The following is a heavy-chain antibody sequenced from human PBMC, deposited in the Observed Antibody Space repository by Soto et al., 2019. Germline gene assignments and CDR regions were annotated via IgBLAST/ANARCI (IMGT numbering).Heavy chain of an antibody. CDR1: GYSITAGGYY. Sequence: SETVSLTCFVSGYSITAGGYYWSWIRHHPGKGLEWIGSFYSSGSIIYNPSLRSRVSISGDTSSNQFSMSLTSVTAADTARYYCARMYSSGSGWFHPGGQGTLVTVSS. CDR2: FYSSGSI. V-gene: IGHV4-31*03. CDR3: ARMYSSGSGWFHP. J-gene: IGHJ5*02. D-gene: IGHD6-19*01.